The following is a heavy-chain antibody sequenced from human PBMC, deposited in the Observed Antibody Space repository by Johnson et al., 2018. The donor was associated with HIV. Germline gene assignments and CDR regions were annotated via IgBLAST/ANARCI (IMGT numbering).Heavy chain of an antibody. J-gene: IGHJ3*02. CDR3: ARWGTVTTDAFDI. CDR1: GFTFRSYA. V-gene: IGHV3-30*04. CDR2: IGYDGNDK. D-gene: IGHD4-17*01. Sequence: QVQLVESGGDVVQPGRSLRLSCAASGFTFRSYAMHWVRQAPGKGLEWVAAIGYDGNDKDYADSVKGRFTISRDNSRNTLYLHLNSLRAVDTAVYYCARWGTVTTDAFDIWGQGTMVTVSS.